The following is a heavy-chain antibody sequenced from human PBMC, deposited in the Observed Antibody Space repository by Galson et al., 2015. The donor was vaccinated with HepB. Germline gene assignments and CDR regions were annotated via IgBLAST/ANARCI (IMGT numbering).Heavy chain of an antibody. V-gene: IGHV3-21*01. CDR3: ARIEVEMATNFDY. J-gene: IGHJ4*02. CDR2: ISSSSSYI. CDR1: GFTFSSYS. D-gene: IGHD5-24*01. Sequence: SLRLSCAASGFTFSSYSMNWVRQAPGKGLEWVSSISSSSSYIYYADSVKGRFTISRDNAKNSLYLQMNSLRAEDTAVYYCARIEVEMATNFDYWGQGTLVTVSS.